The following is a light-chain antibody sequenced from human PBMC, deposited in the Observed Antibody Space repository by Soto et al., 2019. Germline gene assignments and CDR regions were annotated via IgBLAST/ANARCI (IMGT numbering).Light chain of an antibody. CDR1: QSVSSN. CDR3: QQYNNRWT. J-gene: IGKJ1*01. CDR2: GAS. V-gene: IGKV3-15*01. Sequence: EIVMTQSPATLSVSPGERATLSCRASQSVSSNLAWYQQKPGQSPRLLIYGASTRATGIPARFSGSGSGTEFTLTISSLQSEDFAVYYCQQYNNRWTFGQGTKLDIK.